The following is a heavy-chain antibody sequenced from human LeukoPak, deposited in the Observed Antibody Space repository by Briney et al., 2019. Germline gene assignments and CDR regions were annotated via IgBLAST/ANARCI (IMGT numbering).Heavy chain of an antibody. V-gene: IGHV4-39*02. CDR1: GGSISSSSHH. CDR2: IYYTGTS. J-gene: IGHJ4*02. Sequence: SETLSLTCTVSGGSISSSSHHWAWIRHPPGKGLEWFASIYYTGTSYYNPSLKSRLTISVDSSRDQFSLTLSSVTAADTGVYYCSREHESASDYWGQGILVTVSS. CDR3: SREHESASDY.